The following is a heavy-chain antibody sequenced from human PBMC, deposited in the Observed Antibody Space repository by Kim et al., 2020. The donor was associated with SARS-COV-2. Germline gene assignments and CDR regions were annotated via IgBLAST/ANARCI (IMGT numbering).Heavy chain of an antibody. CDR2: IYYSGST. J-gene: IGHJ4*02. D-gene: IGHD1-1*01. V-gene: IGHV4-39*07. Sequence: SETLSLTCTVSGGSISSSSYYWGWIRQPPGKGLEWIGSIYYSGSTYYNPSLKSRVTISVDTSKNQFSLKLSSVTAADTAVYYCARVRATYYYFDYWGQGT. CDR1: GGSISSSSYY. CDR3: ARVRATYYYFDY.